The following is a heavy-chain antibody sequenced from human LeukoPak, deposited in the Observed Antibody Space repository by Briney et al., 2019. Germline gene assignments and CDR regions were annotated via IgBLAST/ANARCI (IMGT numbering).Heavy chain of an antibody. CDR3: TRSRRVVPAAPFDY. Sequence: GSLRLSCAASGFTFSDYYMSWIRQAPGKGLEWLSYISSSSNTVYYSDSVKGRFTISRDNAKNSLFLQMNSLKTEDTAVYYCTRSRRVVPAAPFDYWGQGTLVTVSS. V-gene: IGHV3-11*01. J-gene: IGHJ4*02. CDR1: GFTFSDYY. CDR2: ISSSSNTV. D-gene: IGHD2-2*01.